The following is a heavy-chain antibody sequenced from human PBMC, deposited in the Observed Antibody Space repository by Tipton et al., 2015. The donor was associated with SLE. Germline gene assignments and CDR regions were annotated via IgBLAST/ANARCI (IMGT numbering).Heavy chain of an antibody. Sequence: SLRLSCAASGFTFSSYSMNWVRQAPGKGLEWVAFIHYDGSNKYYADSVKGRFTISRDNSKNTLYLQMKSLRAEDTAVYYCAKDRQVEWFYMSTYYYGMDVWGQGTTVTVSS. V-gene: IGHV3-30*02. CDR1: GFTFSSYS. CDR2: IHYDGSNK. D-gene: IGHD3-3*01. J-gene: IGHJ6*02. CDR3: AKDRQVEWFYMSTYYYGMDV.